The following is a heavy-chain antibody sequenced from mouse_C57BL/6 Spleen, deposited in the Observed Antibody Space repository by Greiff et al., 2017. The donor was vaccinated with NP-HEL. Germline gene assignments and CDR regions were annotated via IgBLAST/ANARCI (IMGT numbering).Heavy chain of an antibody. CDR1: GYTFTSYW. CDR2: LDPSDSYT. Sequence: QVQLQQPGAELVMPGASVKLSCKASGYTFTSYWMHWVKQRPGQGLEWIGELDPSDSYTNYNQKFKGKSTLTVDKSSSTAYMQLSSLTSEDSAVYYCAKGYYDYDGNAMDYWGQGTSVTVSS. J-gene: IGHJ4*01. D-gene: IGHD2-4*01. CDR3: AKGYYDYDGNAMDY. V-gene: IGHV1-69*01.